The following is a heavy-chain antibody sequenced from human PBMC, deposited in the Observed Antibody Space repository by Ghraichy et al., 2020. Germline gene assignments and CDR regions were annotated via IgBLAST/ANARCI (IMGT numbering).Heavy chain of an antibody. V-gene: IGHV4-34*01. CDR2: INHSGST. D-gene: IGHD7-27*01. J-gene: IGHJ3*02. Sequence: SETLSLTCAVYGGSFSGYYWSWIRQPPGKGLEWIGEINHSGSTNYNPSLKSRVTISVDTSKNQFSLKLSSVTAADTAVYYCARGETGGHPGAFDIWGQGTMVTVSS. CDR3: ARGETGGHPGAFDI. CDR1: GGSFSGYY.